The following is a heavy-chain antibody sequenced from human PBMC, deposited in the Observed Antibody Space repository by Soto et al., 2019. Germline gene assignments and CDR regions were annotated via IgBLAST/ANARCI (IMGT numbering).Heavy chain of an antibody. Sequence: NPSETLSLTCTVSGGSISSYYWSWIRQPPGKGLEWIGYIYYSGSTNYNPSLKSRVTISVDTSKNQFSLKLSSVTAADTAVYYCARGVVVAAGFFDYWGQGTLVTVSS. V-gene: IGHV4-59*01. D-gene: IGHD2-15*01. CDR1: GGSISSYY. J-gene: IGHJ4*02. CDR2: IYYSGST. CDR3: ARGVVVAAGFFDY.